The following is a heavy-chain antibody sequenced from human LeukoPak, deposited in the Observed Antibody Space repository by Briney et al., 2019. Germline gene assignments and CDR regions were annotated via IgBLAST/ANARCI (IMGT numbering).Heavy chain of an antibody. CDR1: GFTFSSYA. CDR3: AKRRAALVPSFGY. Sequence: GGSLRLSCSSSGFTFSSYARGWVRQGPRKGLEWVSNISSSGGSTYYADPVGGRFTICRDNSKNTLSLQMNSLRVEDSAVYFCAKRRAALVPSFGYWGQGTLVTVSS. V-gene: IGHV3-23*01. CDR2: ISSSGGST. J-gene: IGHJ4*02. D-gene: IGHD6-13*01.